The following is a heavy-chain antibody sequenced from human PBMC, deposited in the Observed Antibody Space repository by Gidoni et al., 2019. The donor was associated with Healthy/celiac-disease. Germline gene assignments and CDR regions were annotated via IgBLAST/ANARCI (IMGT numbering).Heavy chain of an antibody. CDR3: AREGILWGAFDI. CDR1: GGSISSGAYY. J-gene: IGHJ3*02. V-gene: IGHV4-30-4*01. Sequence: QVQLQESGPGLVKPSQTLSLTGTVPGGSISSGAYYWSWIRQPPGKGLEWIGYIYYSGSTYYNPSLKSRVTISVDTSKNQFSLKLSSVTAADTAVYYCAREGILWGAFDIWGQGTMVTVSS. CDR2: IYYSGST. D-gene: IGHD2-21*01.